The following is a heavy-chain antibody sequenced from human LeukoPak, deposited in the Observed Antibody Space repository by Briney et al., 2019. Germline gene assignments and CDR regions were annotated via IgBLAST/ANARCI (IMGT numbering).Heavy chain of an antibody. CDR3: ARAPRVN. Sequence: GGSLRLSCAASGFTFSSYAMHWVRQAPGKGLEWVAVISYDGSNKYYADSVKGRFTISRDNSKNTLYLQMNSLRAEDTAVYYWARAPRVNWGKGPLVPVPP. CDR1: GFTFSSYA. J-gene: IGHJ4*02. D-gene: IGHD3-16*02. CDR2: ISYDGSNK. V-gene: IGHV3-30-3*01.